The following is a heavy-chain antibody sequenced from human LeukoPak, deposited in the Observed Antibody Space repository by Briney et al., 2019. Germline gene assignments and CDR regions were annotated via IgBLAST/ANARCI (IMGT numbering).Heavy chain of an antibody. J-gene: IGHJ4*02. Sequence: ASVKVSCKASGYTFTGYHIHWVRQAPGQGLEWMGWIYPNNGGTKYAQKFQDRVTMTRDTSITTAYMELSRLRSDDTAVYYCASVTWSDKFSDFDYWGEGTLVTVSS. CDR1: GYTFTGYH. D-gene: IGHD3-3*01. V-gene: IGHV1-2*02. CDR3: ASVTWSDKFSDFDY. CDR2: IYPNNGGT.